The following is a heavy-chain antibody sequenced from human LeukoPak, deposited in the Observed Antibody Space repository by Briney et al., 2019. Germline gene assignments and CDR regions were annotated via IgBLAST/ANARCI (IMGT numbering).Heavy chain of an antibody. J-gene: IGHJ4*02. Sequence: GGSLRLSCAASGFTFSSYAMHWVRQAPGKGLEWVAVISYDGSNKYYADSVKGRFTISRDNSKNTLYLQMNSLRAEDTAVYYCASAGDYYYDSSGYYYTGSTGRDYWGQGTLVTVSS. CDR3: ASAGDYYYDSSGYYYTGSTGRDY. CDR2: ISYDGSNK. V-gene: IGHV3-30-3*01. D-gene: IGHD3-22*01. CDR1: GFTFSSYA.